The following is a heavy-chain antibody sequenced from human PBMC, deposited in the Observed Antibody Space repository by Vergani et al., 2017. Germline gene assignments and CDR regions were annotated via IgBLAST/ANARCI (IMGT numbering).Heavy chain of an antibody. CDR2: IIPILGIA. CDR1: GGTFSSYA. J-gene: IGHJ6*02. CDR3: ARATQQQLASDYYYYYGMDV. Sequence: QVQLVQSGAEVKKPGSSVKVSCKASGGTFSSYAISWVRQAPGQGLEWMGRIIPILGIANYAQKCQGRVTITADKSTSTAYMALSRLRSEDTAVYYCARATQQQLASDYYYYYGMDVWGQGTTVTVSS. D-gene: IGHD6-13*01. V-gene: IGHV1-69*04.